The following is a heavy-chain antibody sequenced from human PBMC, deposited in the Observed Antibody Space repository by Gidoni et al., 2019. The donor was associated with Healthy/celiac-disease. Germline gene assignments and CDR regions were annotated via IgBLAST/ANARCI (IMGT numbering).Heavy chain of an antibody. CDR3: AREGNDYGDYAAYYYYGMDV. V-gene: IGHV1-2*02. J-gene: IGHJ6*02. CDR2: INPNSGGT. Sequence: QVQLVQSGAEVKNPGASVKVSRTASGYTFTGYHLHWVRQAPGQGLEWMGWINPNSGGTNYAQKFQGRVTMTRDTSISTAYMELSRLRSDDTAVYYCAREGNDYGDYAAYYYYGMDVWGQGTTVTVSS. D-gene: IGHD4-17*01. CDR1: GYTFTGYH.